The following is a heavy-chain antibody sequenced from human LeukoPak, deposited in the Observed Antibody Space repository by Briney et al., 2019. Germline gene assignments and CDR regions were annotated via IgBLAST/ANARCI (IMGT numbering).Heavy chain of an antibody. CDR2: INAGNGNT. Sequence: GASVKVSCKASGYTFTSYAMHWVRQAPGQRLEWMGWINAGNGNTKYSQKFQGRVTITRDTSASTAYMELSSLRSEDTAVYYCARDKSRFLEWLLSGPNWFDPWGQGTLVTVSS. V-gene: IGHV1-3*01. J-gene: IGHJ5*02. CDR3: ARDKSRFLEWLLSGPNWFDP. D-gene: IGHD3-3*01. CDR1: GYTFTSYA.